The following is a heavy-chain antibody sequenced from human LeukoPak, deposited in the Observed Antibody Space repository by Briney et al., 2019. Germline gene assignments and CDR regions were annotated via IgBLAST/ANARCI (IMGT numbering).Heavy chain of an antibody. D-gene: IGHD6-13*01. CDR2: IYYSGST. CDR3: ARDGAAAGNWFDP. J-gene: IGHJ5*02. Sequence: SETLSLTCTVSGGSISSYYWSWIRQPPGKGLEWIGYIYYSGSTNYNPSLKSRVTISVDASKNQFSLKLSSVTAADTAVYYCARDGAAAGNWFDPWGQGTLVTVSS. V-gene: IGHV4-59*01. CDR1: GGSISSYY.